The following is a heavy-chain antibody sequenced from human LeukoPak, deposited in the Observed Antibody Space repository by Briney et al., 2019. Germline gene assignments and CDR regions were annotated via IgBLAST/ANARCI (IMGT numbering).Heavy chain of an antibody. Sequence: SETLSLTCAVSGGSLSGYYWSWIRQPPGKGLEWIGEINHGGTTHFYSSLESRVTMSVDVSKNQFSLRLSSVTAADTAVYYCTRDRSGDNYGSLVPGFDPWGQGTLVTVSS. V-gene: IGHV4-34*01. D-gene: IGHD3-10*01. CDR1: GGSLSGYY. CDR2: INHGGTT. CDR3: TRDRSGDNYGSLVPGFDP. J-gene: IGHJ5*02.